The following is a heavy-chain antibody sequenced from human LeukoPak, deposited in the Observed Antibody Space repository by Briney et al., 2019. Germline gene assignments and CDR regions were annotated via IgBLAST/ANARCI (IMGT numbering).Heavy chain of an antibody. V-gene: IGHV3-30*18. CDR1: GFTFSSYG. CDR2: ISYDGSNK. D-gene: IGHD3-10*01. J-gene: IGHJ4*02. CDR3: AKVTYGSGTYGAFDS. Sequence: GGSLRLSCAASGFTFSSYGMHWVRQAPGKGLEWVAAISYDGSNKYYADSVKGRFTISRDNSKNTLYLQMNSLRAEDTAVYYCAKVTYGSGTYGAFDSWGQGTLVTVSS.